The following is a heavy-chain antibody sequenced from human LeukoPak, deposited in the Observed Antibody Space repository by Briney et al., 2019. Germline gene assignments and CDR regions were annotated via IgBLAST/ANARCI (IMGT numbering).Heavy chain of an antibody. CDR1: GGSFSGYY. CDR2: INHSGST. D-gene: IGHD3-9*01. J-gene: IGHJ3*02. V-gene: IGHV4-34*01. Sequence: SETLSLTCAVCGGSFSGYYWSWIRQPPGKGLEWIGEINHSGSTNYNPSLKSRVTTSVDTSKNQFSLKLSSVTAADTAVYYCARGRYRDAFDIWGQGTMVTVSS. CDR3: ARGRYRDAFDI.